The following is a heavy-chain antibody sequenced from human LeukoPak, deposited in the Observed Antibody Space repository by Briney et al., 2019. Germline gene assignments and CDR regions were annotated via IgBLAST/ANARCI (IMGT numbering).Heavy chain of an antibody. CDR2: ITSGGGYT. CDR3: ARGHYDVLTSSYKWTPDY. CDR1: GFTFSTYN. D-gene: IGHD3-9*01. Sequence: SGGSLRLSCAASGFTFSTYNMNWVRQAPGKGLEWVSPITSGGGYTYYADSVKGRFTTSRDNAKNSLSLRLDSLRAEDTAVYYCARGHYDVLTSSYKWTPDYWGQGTLVTVSS. V-gene: IGHV3-21*06. J-gene: IGHJ4*02.